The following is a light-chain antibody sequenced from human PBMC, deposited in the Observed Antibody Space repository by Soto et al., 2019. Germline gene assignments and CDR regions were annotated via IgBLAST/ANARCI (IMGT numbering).Light chain of an antibody. Sequence: DIVMTQSPLSLPVTPGEPASISCRSSQSLLHGTGYNYLDWYLQKPGQSPQLLIQLGSMRASVVPERCSGSGSVTDFTLKISRVEAEDVGVYYCMQVLQTPFTFGPGTKVDI. CDR3: MQVLQTPFT. J-gene: IGKJ3*01. CDR1: QSLLHGTGYNY. CDR2: LGS. V-gene: IGKV2-28*01.